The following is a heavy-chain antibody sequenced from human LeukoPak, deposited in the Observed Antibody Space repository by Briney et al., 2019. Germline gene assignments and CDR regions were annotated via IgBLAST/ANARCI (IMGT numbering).Heavy chain of an antibody. J-gene: IGHJ4*02. D-gene: IGHD6-19*01. CDR1: GFTFSSYS. CDR2: ISSSSSYI. Sequence: GGSLRLSCAASGFTFSSYSMNWVRQAPGKGLEWVSSISSSSSYIYYADSVKGRFTISRDNSKNTLYLQMNSLRAEDTAVYYCARDSSGWYYFDYWGQGTLVTVSS. V-gene: IGHV3-21*01. CDR3: ARDSSGWYYFDY.